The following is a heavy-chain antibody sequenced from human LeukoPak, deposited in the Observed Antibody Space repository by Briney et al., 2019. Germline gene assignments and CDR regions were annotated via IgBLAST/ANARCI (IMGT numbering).Heavy chain of an antibody. V-gene: IGHV3-64*01. CDR3: ARPMEGYSGSGSWYFDY. CDR2: ISSNGGST. Sequence: GGSLRLSCAASGLTFSSYAMHWVRQAPGKGLEYVSAISSNGGSTYYANSVKGRFTISRDNAKNSLYLQMNSLRDKDTAVYYCARPMEGYSGSGSWYFDYWGQGSLVTVSS. J-gene: IGHJ4*02. D-gene: IGHD3-10*01. CDR1: GLTFSSYA.